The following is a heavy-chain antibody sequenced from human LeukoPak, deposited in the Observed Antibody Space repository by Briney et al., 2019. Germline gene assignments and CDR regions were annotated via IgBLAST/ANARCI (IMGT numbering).Heavy chain of an antibody. J-gene: IGHJ5*01. Sequence: GGSLRLSCAASGFTFSGYWMHWVRHAPGKGLVWVSRINSDGYSITYADSVKGRFTISRDNAKNTLYLQMNSLIAEDTAVYFCTRAGYSSGFDSWGQGPLVTVSS. CDR1: GFTFSGYW. CDR2: INSDGYSI. CDR3: TRAGYSSGFDS. D-gene: IGHD6-19*01. V-gene: IGHV3-74*03.